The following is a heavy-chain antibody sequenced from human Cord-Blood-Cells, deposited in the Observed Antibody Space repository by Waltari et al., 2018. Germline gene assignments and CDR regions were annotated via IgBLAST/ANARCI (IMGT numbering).Heavy chain of an antibody. J-gene: IGHJ4*02. V-gene: IGHV3-30*02. D-gene: IGHD1-26*01. Sequence: QVQLVESGGGVVQPGGSLRLSCAASGFTFSSYGMHWVRQAPGKGLEWGAFKRDDGSNKYYADSVEGRFTISRDNSKNTLYLQMNSLRAEDTAVYYCAKPGAMGAISWWGQGTLVTVSS. CDR2: KRDDGSNK. CDR3: AKPGAMGAISW. CDR1: GFTFSSYG.